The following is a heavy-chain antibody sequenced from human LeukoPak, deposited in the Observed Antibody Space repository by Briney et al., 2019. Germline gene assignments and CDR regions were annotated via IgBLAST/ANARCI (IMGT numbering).Heavy chain of an antibody. V-gene: IGHV1-18*04. CDR2: ISAYNGNT. CDR3: ASHDAFDI. Sequence: GASVKVSCKASGYTFTGYYMHWVRQAPGQGLEWMGWISAYNGNTNYAQKLQGRVTMTTDTSTSTAYMELRSLRSDDTAVYYCASHDAFDIWGQGTMVTVSS. CDR1: GYTFTGYY. J-gene: IGHJ3*02.